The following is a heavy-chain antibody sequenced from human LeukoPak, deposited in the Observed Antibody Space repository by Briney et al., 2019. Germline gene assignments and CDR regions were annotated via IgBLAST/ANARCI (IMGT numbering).Heavy chain of an antibody. V-gene: IGHV1-2*02. D-gene: IGHD2-2*01. Sequence: ASVKVSCKASGYTFTGYYMHWVRQAPGQGLEWMGWINPNSGGTNYAQKFQGRVTMTRDTSISTAYMELGRLRSDDTAVYYCARGIVPAAMGWFIHYYYYYGMDVWGQGTTVTVSS. J-gene: IGHJ6*02. CDR1: GYTFTGYY. CDR2: INPNSGGT. CDR3: ARGIVPAAMGWFIHYYYYYGMDV.